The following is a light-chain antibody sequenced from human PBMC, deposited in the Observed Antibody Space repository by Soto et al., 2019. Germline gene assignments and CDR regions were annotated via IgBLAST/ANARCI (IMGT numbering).Light chain of an antibody. CDR2: DVS. Sequence: QSAVTQPASVSGSPGQSITISCTGTSSDVGGYNYVSWYQQHPGKAPKLMIYDVSNRPSGVSNRFSGSKSGNTASLTISGLQAEDEADYYCSSYTSSSTLGHVVFGGGTKLTVL. J-gene: IGLJ2*01. CDR1: SSDVGGYNY. CDR3: SSYTSSSTLGHVV. V-gene: IGLV2-14*01.